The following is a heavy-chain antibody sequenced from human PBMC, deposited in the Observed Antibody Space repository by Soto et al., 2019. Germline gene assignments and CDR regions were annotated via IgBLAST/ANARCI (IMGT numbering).Heavy chain of an antibody. J-gene: IGHJ6*02. CDR2: ISSSSSYT. D-gene: IGHD6-13*01. V-gene: IGHV3-11*05. CDR1: GFTFSDYY. CDR3: ARVGGIAAAEYYYYGMDV. Sequence: QVQLVESGGGLVKPGGSLRLSCAASGFTFSDYYMSWIRQAPGKGLEWVSYISSSSSYTNYADSVKGQFTISRDNAKNSLYLQMNSLRAEDTAVYYCARVGGIAAAEYYYYGMDVWGQGTTVTVSS.